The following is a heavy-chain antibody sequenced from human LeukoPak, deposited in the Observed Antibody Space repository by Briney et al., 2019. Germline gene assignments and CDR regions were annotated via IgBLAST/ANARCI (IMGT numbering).Heavy chain of an antibody. CDR2: DVTNP. J-gene: IGHJ4*02. CDR3: AKEARGYSYGLYFDY. V-gene: IGHV3-30*01. Sequence: DVTNPYYAPSVKRPFTISSDNSKNPLYLQMNSLSAEDTAVYYCAKEARGYSYGLYFDYWGQGTLVTVSS. D-gene: IGHD5-18*01.